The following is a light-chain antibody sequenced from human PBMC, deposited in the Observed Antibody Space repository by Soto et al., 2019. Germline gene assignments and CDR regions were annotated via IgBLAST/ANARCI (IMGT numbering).Light chain of an antibody. J-gene: IGKJ4*01. CDR3: QQYYSYPS. Sequence: AIRMTQSPSSFSASTGDSVTITCRASQGISSYLAWYQQKPGKAPKLLIYAASTLQSGVPSRFSGSGSGTDFTLTISCLQSEDFATYYCQQYYSYPSVGGGTKVDIK. V-gene: IGKV1-8*01. CDR2: AAS. CDR1: QGISSY.